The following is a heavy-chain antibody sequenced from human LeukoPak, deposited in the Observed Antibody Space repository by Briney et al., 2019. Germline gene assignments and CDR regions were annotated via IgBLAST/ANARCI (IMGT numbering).Heavy chain of an antibody. Sequence: GASVKVSCKASGYTFTSYYMHWVRQAPGQGLEWMEIINPSGGSTSYAQKFQGRVTMTRDTSTSTVYMELSSLRSEDTAVYYCATESDYYDSSGPFDYWGQGTLVTVSS. V-gene: IGHV1-46*01. CDR2: INPSGGST. CDR3: ATESDYYDSSGPFDY. J-gene: IGHJ4*02. D-gene: IGHD3-22*01. CDR1: GYTFTSYY.